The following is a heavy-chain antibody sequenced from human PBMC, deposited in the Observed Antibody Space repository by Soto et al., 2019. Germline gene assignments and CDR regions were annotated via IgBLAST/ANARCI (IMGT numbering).Heavy chain of an antibody. J-gene: IGHJ4*02. Sequence: ASVKVSCKASGYTFTSYGISWVRQAPGQGLEWMGWISAYNGNTNYAQKLQGRGTMTTDTSTSTAYMELRSLRSDDTAVYYCARVRDYYDSSGYYVDYWGQGTLVTVSS. V-gene: IGHV1-18*01. D-gene: IGHD3-22*01. CDR3: ARVRDYYDSSGYYVDY. CDR1: GYTFTSYG. CDR2: ISAYNGNT.